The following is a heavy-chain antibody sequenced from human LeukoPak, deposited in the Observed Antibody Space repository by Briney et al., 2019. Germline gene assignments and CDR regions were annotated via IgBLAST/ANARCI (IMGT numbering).Heavy chain of an antibody. J-gene: IGHJ4*02. CDR2: IYNGGST. Sequence: AGGSLRLSXAASGFTVSSNYMSWVRQAPGKGLEWVSVIYNGGSTYYADSVKGRFTISRDNYKNTLYLQMNSLRAEDTAVYYCARLPSGYYFDYWGQGTLVTVSS. V-gene: IGHV3-53*01. CDR1: GFTVSSNY. CDR3: ARLPSGYYFDY.